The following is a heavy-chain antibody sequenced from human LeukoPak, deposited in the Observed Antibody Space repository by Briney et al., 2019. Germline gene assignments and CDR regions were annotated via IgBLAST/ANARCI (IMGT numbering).Heavy chain of an antibody. V-gene: IGHV3-74*01. CDR1: GFTFRSYG. CDR3: ASPGWSDALDM. CDR2: ISSDGTST. Sequence: PGGPLRLSCAASGFTFRSYGMHWVRQAPGKGLVWVSRISSDGTSTTCADSVKGRFTISRDNAKNTLHLQLDSLRAEDTAIYYCASPGWSDALDMWGQGTRVTVSS. J-gene: IGHJ3*02. D-gene: IGHD2-15*01.